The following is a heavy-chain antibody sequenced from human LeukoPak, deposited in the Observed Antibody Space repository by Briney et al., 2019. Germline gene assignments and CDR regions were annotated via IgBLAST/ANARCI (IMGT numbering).Heavy chain of an antibody. CDR1: GGSISSGAYY. Sequence: SETLSLTCTVSGGSISSGAYYWSWIRQHPGKGLEWIGYIYYSGSTYYNPSLKSRVTISVDTSKNQFSLKLSPVTAADTAVYYCARTDYDHLDDYWGQGTLVTVSS. CDR2: IYYSGST. D-gene: IGHD4-17*01. V-gene: IGHV4-31*03. CDR3: ARTDYDHLDDY. J-gene: IGHJ4*02.